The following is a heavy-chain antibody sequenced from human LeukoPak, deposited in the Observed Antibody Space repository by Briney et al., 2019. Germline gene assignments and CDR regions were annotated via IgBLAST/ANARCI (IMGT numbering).Heavy chain of an antibody. CDR2: ISCFNGDT. Sequence: GASVKVSCKASGYTFNHRGISWVRQAPGQGLEWMGWISCFNGDTHYAQKFQGRVTMTTDTSTTTAYMELRSLRSDDTALYYCARDPTNTSGRYAYFDYWGQGTLVTVSS. CDR1: GYTFNHRG. D-gene: IGHD6-19*01. V-gene: IGHV1-18*01. CDR3: ARDPTNTSGRYAYFDY. J-gene: IGHJ4*02.